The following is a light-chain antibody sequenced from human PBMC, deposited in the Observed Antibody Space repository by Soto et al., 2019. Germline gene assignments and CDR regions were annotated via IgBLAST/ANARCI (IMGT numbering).Light chain of an antibody. CDR2: DAS. V-gene: IGKV3-11*01. J-gene: IGKJ5*01. CDR3: QQRSNWPIT. CDR1: QSVSGK. Sequence: IVMTQSPATLSVSPGEGATLSCRASQSVSGKLAWYQQKPGQAPRLLIYDASNRATGIPARFSGSGSGTDFTLTISSLEPEDFAVYYCQQRSNWPITVGQGTRLEI.